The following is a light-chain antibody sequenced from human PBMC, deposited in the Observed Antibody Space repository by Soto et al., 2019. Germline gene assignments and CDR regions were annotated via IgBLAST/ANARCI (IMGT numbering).Light chain of an antibody. Sequence: QSALTQPASVSGSPGQSITISCTGTSSDVGGYNYVSWYQQHPGKAPKLMIYDVSNRPSGVSNRFSGSKSGNTASLTIPGLQAEDEADYYCSSYTRSSTLYVFGTGTKVTVL. V-gene: IGLV2-14*01. CDR3: SSYTRSSTLYV. CDR1: SSDVGGYNY. J-gene: IGLJ1*01. CDR2: DVS.